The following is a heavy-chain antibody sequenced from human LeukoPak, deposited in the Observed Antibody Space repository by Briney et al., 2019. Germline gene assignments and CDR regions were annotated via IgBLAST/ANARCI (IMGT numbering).Heavy chain of an antibody. CDR2: IIPILGIA. J-gene: IGHJ4*02. CDR1: GGTFSSYA. D-gene: IGHD6-13*01. CDR3: AREGSSSWYFDY. V-gene: IGHV1-69*04. Sequence: SVKVSCKASGGTFSSYAISWVRQAPGQGLEWMGRIIPILGIANYAQKFRGRATITADKSTSTAYMELSSLRSEDTAVYYCAREGSSSWYFDYWGQGTLVTVSS.